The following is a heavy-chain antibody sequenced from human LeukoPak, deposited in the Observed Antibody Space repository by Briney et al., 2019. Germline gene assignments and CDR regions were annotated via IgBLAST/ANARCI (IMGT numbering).Heavy chain of an antibody. J-gene: IGHJ5*02. Sequence: SETLSLTCTVSDYSISSTYYWGWIRQPPGKGLEWIGSIYHSGSTNYNPSLKSRVTISVDTSKNQFSLKLSSVTAADTAVYYCVRGRYSSGWFKDKNWFDPWGQGIPVTVSS. CDR1: DYSISSTYY. V-gene: IGHV4-38-2*02. CDR2: IYHSGST. CDR3: VRGRYSSGWFKDKNWFDP. D-gene: IGHD6-19*01.